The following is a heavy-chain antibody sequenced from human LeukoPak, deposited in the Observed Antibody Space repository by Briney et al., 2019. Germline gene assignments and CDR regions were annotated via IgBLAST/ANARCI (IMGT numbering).Heavy chain of an antibody. CDR2: INPPGGNI. J-gene: IGHJ4*02. V-gene: IGHV1-46*01. Sequence: ASVKVSCKASGYTFTRYDMHWVRQAPGQGREWMGIINPPGGNINYAQKFQGRVTMTRDTSTSTVYMELSSLISEDTAVYYCARDGWFYYGSSDYSGFDLWGQGTLVSVSS. D-gene: IGHD3-22*01. CDR1: GYTFTRYD. CDR3: ARDGWFYYGSSDYSGFDL.